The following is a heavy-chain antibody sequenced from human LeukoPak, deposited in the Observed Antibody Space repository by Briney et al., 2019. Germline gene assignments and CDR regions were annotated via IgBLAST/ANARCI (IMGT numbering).Heavy chain of an antibody. J-gene: IGHJ4*02. CDR1: GYTFTSYD. D-gene: IGHD3-9*01. CDR2: TNPNSGNT. Sequence: ASVKVSCKASGYTFTSYDINWVRQATGQGLEWMGWTNPNSGNTGYAQKFQGRVTMTRNTSISTAYMELRSLRSDDTAVYYCARRSYVLTGYSYRGQGTLVTVSS. CDR3: ARRSYVLTGYSY. V-gene: IGHV1-8*01.